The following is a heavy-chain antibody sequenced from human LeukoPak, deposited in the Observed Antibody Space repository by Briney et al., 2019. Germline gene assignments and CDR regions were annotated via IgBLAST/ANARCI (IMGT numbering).Heavy chain of an antibody. V-gene: IGHV4-4*07. J-gene: IGHJ4*02. CDR3: AREDLRGYSGYDLRGFDY. D-gene: IGHD5-12*01. CDR2: IYTSGST. CDR1: GGSISSYY. Sequence: PSETLSLTCTVSGGSISSYYWSWIRQPAGKGLEWIGRIYTSGSTNYNPSLKSRVTMSVDTSKNQLSLKLSSVTAADTAVYYCAREDLRGYSGYDLRGFDYWGQGTLVTVSS.